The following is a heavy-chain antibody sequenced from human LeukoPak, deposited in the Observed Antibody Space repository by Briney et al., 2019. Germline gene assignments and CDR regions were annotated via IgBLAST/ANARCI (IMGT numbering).Heavy chain of an antibody. CDR2: ISGSGGST. J-gene: IGHJ4*02. CDR3: ARYGYGPTSYYFDY. Sequence: GGSLRLSCAASGFTFSSYNLNWVRQAPGKGLEWVSAISGSGGSTYYADSVKGRFTISRDNSKNTLYLQMNSLRAEDTVVYYCARYGYGPTSYYFDYWGQGTLVTVSS. V-gene: IGHV3-23*01. CDR1: GFTFSSYN. D-gene: IGHD6-13*01.